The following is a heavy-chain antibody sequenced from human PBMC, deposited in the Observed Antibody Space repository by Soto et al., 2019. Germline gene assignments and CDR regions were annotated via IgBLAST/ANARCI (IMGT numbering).Heavy chain of an antibody. V-gene: IGHV4-59*08. CDR3: ARSHDYGDLSGFDP. CDR2: IYYSGST. J-gene: IGHJ5*02. D-gene: IGHD4-17*01. Sequence: SETLSLTCTVSGGSISSYYWSWIRQPPGKGLEWIGYIYYSGSTNYNPSLKSRVTISVDTSKNQFSLKLSSVTAADTAVYYCARSHDYGDLSGFDPWGQGTLVTVSS. CDR1: GGSISSYY.